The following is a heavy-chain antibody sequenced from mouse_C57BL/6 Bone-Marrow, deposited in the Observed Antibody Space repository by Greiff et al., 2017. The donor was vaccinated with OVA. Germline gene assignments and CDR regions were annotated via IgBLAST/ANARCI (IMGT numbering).Heavy chain of an antibody. CDR3: ARGRRNAMDY. D-gene: IGHD2-12*01. CDR1: GYSFTGYF. Sequence: EVQGVESGPELVKPGASVKISCKASGYSFTGYFMNWVKQSHGKSLEWIGRINPYNGDTFYNQKFKGKATLTVDKSSSTAYMELLSLTSEVFAVYYWARGRRNAMDYWGQGTSVTVSS. V-gene: IGHV1-37*01. J-gene: IGHJ4*01. CDR2: INPYNGDT.